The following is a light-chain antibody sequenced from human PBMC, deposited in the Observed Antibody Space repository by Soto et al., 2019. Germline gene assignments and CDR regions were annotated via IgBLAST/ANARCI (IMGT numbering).Light chain of an antibody. CDR1: QSINSW. Sequence: DIQMTQSPSTLSASIGDRVTITCRASQSINSWLAWYQQKPGKAPKLLIYKASSLESGVPSRFSGSGSGTEFTLILSSLQPDDFATYYCQQHNDYPLTFGGGTKVEIK. CDR3: QQHNDYPLT. J-gene: IGKJ4*01. V-gene: IGKV1-5*03. CDR2: KAS.